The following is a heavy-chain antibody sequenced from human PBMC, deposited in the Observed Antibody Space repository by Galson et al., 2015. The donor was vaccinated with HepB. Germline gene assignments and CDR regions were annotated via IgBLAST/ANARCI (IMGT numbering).Heavy chain of an antibody. CDR2: ISAYNGNT. D-gene: IGHD3-22*01. J-gene: IGHJ4*02. CDR3: ARARYSSSHPDY. Sequence: SVKVSCKASGYTFNSHGFSWVRQAPGQGLEWMGWISAYNGNTDYAQKVQGRVTMTIDTSTGTAYMEMRSLGSDDTAVYYCARARYSSSHPDYWGRGTLVTVS. CDR1: GYTFNSHG. V-gene: IGHV1-18*01.